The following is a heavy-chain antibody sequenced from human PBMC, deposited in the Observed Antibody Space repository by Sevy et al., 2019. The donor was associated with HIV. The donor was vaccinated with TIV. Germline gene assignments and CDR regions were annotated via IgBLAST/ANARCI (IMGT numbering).Heavy chain of an antibody. D-gene: IGHD2-21*01. Sequence: GGSLRLSCAASGFPFNDHAMHWVRLVPGKGLEWVSGISWNNRNIGYADSVKGRLTISRDNTRHSVYLEMHSLRPEDTALYYCAKDINRGCDGVNCYSYYYYFYGLDVWGQGTTVTVSS. CDR3: AKDINRGCDGVNCYSYYYYFYGLDV. CDR2: ISWNNRNI. V-gene: IGHV3-9*01. CDR1: GFPFNDHA. J-gene: IGHJ6*02.